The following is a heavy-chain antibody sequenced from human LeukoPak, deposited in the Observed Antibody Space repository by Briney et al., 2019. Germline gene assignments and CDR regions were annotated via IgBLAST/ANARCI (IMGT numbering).Heavy chain of an antibody. CDR3: VKATVTSSYFDYFDS. CDR2: ISNNGDHT. CDR1: GFSFSICS. D-gene: IGHD4-17*01. J-gene: IGHJ4*02. V-gene: IGHV3-64D*09. Sequence: GGSLRLSCSASGFSFSICSMHWVRQAPGKGLEYVSAISNNGDHTNYADSVKGRFTITRDNSKNTLYLQMSSLRAEDTAVYYCVKATVTSSYFDYFDSWGQGTRVTVSS.